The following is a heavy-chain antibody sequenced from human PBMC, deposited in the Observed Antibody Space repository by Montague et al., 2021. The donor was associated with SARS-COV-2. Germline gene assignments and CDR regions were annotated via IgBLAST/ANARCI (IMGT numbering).Heavy chain of an antibody. CDR3: ARHYSATLPAVY. V-gene: IGHV4-59*08. Sequence: SETLSLTCTVSGGSISSFYWSWFRQPPGKGLEWIGYISDSGSTNYNPSLTGRVTMSVDTSKNQFSLKVNPVTAADTAVYYCARHYSATLPAVYWGQGTLVTVSS. D-gene: IGHD2-15*01. CDR2: ISDSGST. CDR1: GGSISSFY. J-gene: IGHJ4*02.